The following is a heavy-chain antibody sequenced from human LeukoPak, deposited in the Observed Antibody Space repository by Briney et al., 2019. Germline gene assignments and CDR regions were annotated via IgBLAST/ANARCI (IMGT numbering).Heavy chain of an antibody. CDR3: ARSGYSYGTDY. J-gene: IGHJ4*02. CDR1: GGSISNRNYY. V-gene: IGHV4-39*01. D-gene: IGHD5-18*01. Sequence: SETLSLTCTVSGGSISNRNYYWGWIRQPPGKGLELIGHIYYRGSTYYNPSLKSRVTISLDTSKNQFSLKVSSVTAADTAVYYCARSGYSYGTDYWGQGTLVTVSS. CDR2: IYYRGST.